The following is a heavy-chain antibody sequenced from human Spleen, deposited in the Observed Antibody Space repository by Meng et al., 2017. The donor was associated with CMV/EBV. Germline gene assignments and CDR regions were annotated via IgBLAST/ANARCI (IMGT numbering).Heavy chain of an antibody. J-gene: IGHJ4*02. Sequence: GGSLRRSCSASGFTFSSYWMSWVRQAPGKGMEWVANIKQDGSEKYYVDSVKGRFSISRDNAKNSLYLQMNSLRAEDTAVSYCAKGIAADFAPDYWGQGTLVTVSS. CDR3: AKGIAADFAPDY. CDR2: IKQDGSEK. V-gene: IGHV3-7*01. D-gene: IGHD6-13*01. CDR1: GFTFSSYW.